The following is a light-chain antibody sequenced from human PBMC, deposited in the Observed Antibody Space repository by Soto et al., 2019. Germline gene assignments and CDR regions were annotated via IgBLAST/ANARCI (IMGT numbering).Light chain of an antibody. CDR2: GAS. Sequence: EIVMTRSPATLSLSPGETATLSCRASQSVHSNLAWFQQHPGQAPRLLIYGASSRATGIPVRFSGSGSGTEFTLTISSLQPEDFAVYYCQQYTDWPWGTFGGGTKVDIK. CDR3: QQYTDWPWGT. J-gene: IGKJ4*01. CDR1: QSVHSN. V-gene: IGKV3-15*01.